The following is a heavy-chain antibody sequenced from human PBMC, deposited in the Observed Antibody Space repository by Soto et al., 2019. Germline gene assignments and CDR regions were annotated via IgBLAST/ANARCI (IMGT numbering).Heavy chain of an antibody. Sequence: GGSLRLSCAASGFTFSSNAMIWVRQAPGKGLEWVSAISGIGGSTYYADSVKGRFTISRDNSKNTLYLQMNSLRAEDTAVYYCAKAGVTGYYFDYWGQGTLVIVSS. D-gene: IGHD3-9*01. J-gene: IGHJ4*02. V-gene: IGHV3-23*01. CDR3: AKAGVTGYYFDY. CDR2: ISGIGGST. CDR1: GFTFSSNA.